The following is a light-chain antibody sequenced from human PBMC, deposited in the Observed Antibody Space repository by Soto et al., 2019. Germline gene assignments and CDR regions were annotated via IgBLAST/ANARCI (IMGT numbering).Light chain of an antibody. V-gene: IGKV3-20*01. Sequence: IVVTQSPGTLSLSPGERATLSCRSSQSVSSSYLAWYQQKPGQAPRLLIYGASSRATGIPDRFSGSGSGTDFTLTISRLEPEDFAVYYCQQYGSSLIPFGQGTRLEIK. CDR3: QQYGSSLIP. J-gene: IGKJ5*01. CDR1: QSVSSSY. CDR2: GAS.